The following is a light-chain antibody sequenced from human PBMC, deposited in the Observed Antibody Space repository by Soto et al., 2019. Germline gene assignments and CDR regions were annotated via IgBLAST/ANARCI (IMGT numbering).Light chain of an antibody. V-gene: IGKV3-20*01. Sequence: EIVLTQSPGTLSLSPGERATLSCRASQSVSSSYLAWYQQKPGQAPRLLLYGAYNRATGIPDRFSGSGSGTDFTLTISRLEPEDFAVYYCQQYGTAPWTFGQGTKV. CDR2: GAY. CDR1: QSVSSSY. J-gene: IGKJ1*01. CDR3: QQYGTAPWT.